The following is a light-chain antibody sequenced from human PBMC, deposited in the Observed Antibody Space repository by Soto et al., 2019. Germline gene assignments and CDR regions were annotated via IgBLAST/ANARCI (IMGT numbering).Light chain of an antibody. CDR3: QQSHSFPPT. CDR1: QDISGW. Sequence: DIQMTQPPSSVSASVGGRVTLTCRASQDISGWLAWYQQTPGKAPRFLIYTASNLHTGVPSRFSGSGSGTEFTLTITNLQPEDFATYYCQQSHSFPPTFGGGTKVDI. J-gene: IGKJ4*01. V-gene: IGKV1-12*01. CDR2: TAS.